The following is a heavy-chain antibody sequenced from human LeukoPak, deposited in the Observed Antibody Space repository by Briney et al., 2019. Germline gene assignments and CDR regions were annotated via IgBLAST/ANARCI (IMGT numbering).Heavy chain of an antibody. Sequence: SETLSLTCTVSGGSISSYYWSWIRQPPGKGLGWIGYIYYSGSTNYNPSLKSRVTISVDTSKNQFSLKLSSVTAADTAVYYCARDDYDFWSGYYGGRWFDPWGQGTLVTVSS. CDR3: ARDDYDFWSGYYGGRWFDP. V-gene: IGHV4-59*01. CDR1: GGSISSYY. CDR2: IYYSGST. D-gene: IGHD3-3*01. J-gene: IGHJ5*02.